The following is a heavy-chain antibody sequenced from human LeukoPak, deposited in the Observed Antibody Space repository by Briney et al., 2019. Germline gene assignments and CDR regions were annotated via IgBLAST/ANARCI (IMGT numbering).Heavy chain of an antibody. CDR2: IFYSGTT. Sequence: SETLSLTCTVSGGSISSSSYYWGWIRQPPGKGLEWIGTIFYSGTTYYNPSLKSRVTISVDTSKNQFSLKLSSVTAADTAVYYCARAVDTAMVLLEDYYYMDVWGKGTTVTVSS. J-gene: IGHJ6*03. CDR3: ARAVDTAMVLLEDYYYMDV. D-gene: IGHD5-18*01. V-gene: IGHV4-39*07. CDR1: GGSISSSSYY.